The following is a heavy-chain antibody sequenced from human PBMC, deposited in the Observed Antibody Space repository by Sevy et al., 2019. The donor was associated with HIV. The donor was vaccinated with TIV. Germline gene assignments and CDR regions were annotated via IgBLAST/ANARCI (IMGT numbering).Heavy chain of an antibody. CDR2: ITWDAAKT. Sequence: GGSLRLSCEASGFTFDDYTMHWVRQVPGKGLEWVSLITWDAAKTDYADSVKGRFTVSRDNSENSLYLQMNSLRTEDTALYFCAKDIPGWSGFDYWGQGTLVTVSS. CDR1: GFTFDDYT. V-gene: IGHV3-43*01. CDR3: AKDIPGWSGFDY. D-gene: IGHD3-10*01. J-gene: IGHJ4*02.